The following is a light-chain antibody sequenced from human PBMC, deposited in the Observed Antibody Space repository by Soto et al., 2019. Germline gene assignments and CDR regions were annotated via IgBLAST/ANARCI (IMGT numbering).Light chain of an antibody. CDR2: DGT. J-gene: IGLJ2*01. V-gene: IGLV2-23*01. CDR3: CSYATYNMI. Sequence: QSVLTQPASVSGSPGQSITISCTRTSNDFGTYYFVSWYQQHPDKAPKLIIYDGTERPSGVSNRFSGSKSGNTASLTISGLQAEDEAHYYCCSYATYNMILGGGTKLT. CDR1: SNDFGTYYF.